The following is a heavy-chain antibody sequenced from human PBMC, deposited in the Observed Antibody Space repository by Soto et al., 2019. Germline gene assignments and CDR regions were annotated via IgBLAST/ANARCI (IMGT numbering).Heavy chain of an antibody. CDR1: GFSVTNNY. CDR3: ARGRGSTGYLGREHYFDY. V-gene: IGHV3-66*01. Sequence: EVLVVESGGGLVQPGGSLRLSCAASGFSVTNNYMNWVRQAPGKGLEWVSIIDIGGNTYYADSVKDRFTISRDNSRKPLNLQMASLRAEDTAVYYCARGRGSTGYLGREHYFDYWGQGTLVTVSP. CDR2: IDIGGNT. D-gene: IGHD2-2*01. J-gene: IGHJ4*02.